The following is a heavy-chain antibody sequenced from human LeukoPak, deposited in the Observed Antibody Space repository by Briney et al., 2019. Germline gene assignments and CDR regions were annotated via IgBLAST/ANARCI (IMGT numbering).Heavy chain of an antibody. J-gene: IGHJ5*02. D-gene: IGHD5-24*01. V-gene: IGHV1-2*02. CDR2: INPNSGIT. Sequence: ASVKVSCKASGYTFTSYGISWVRQAPGQGLEWMGWINPNSGITNSAQKFQGRVTMTRDTSISTAYMELSRLRSDDTAVYYCARGQYNYGRDWFDPWGQGTLVTVSS. CDR1: GYTFTSYG. CDR3: ARGQYNYGRDWFDP.